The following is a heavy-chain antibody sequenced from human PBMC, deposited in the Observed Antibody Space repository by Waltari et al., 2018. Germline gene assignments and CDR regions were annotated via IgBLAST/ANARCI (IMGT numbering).Heavy chain of an antibody. D-gene: IGHD3-10*01. V-gene: IGHV3-7*01. CDR3: ARVIRGAYFDY. CDR2: IKQDGSEK. Sequence: EVQLVESGGGLVQPGGSLRLSCAASGFTFSSYWMSWVRQAPGKGLGGGANIKQDGSEKYYVDSVKGRFTISRDNAKNSLYLQMNSLRAEDTAVYYCARVIRGAYFDYWGQGTLVTVSS. CDR1: GFTFSSYW. J-gene: IGHJ4*02.